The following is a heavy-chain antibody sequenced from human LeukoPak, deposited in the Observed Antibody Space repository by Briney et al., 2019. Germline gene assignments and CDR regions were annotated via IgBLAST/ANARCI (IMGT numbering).Heavy chain of an antibody. V-gene: IGHV3-30*03. Sequence: GGSLRLSCAASGFTFSSYGMHWVRQAPGKGLEWVAVISYDGSNKYYADSVKGRFTISRDNSKNTLYLQMNSLRAEDTAVYYCEVFRSAAAGETYYFDYWGQGTLVTVSS. CDR2: ISYDGSNK. D-gene: IGHD6-13*01. J-gene: IGHJ4*02. CDR1: GFTFSSYG. CDR3: EVFRSAAAGETYYFDY.